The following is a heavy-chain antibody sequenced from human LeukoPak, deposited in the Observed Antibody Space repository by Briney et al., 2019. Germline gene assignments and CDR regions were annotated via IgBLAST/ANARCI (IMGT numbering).Heavy chain of an antibody. Sequence: GASVKVSCKASGYTFTGYYMHWVRQAPGQGLEWIGWINPNSGGTNYAQKFQGRVTMTRDTSISTAYMELSRLRSDDTAVYYCARELFEYSSSGETFDYWGQGTLVTVSS. CDR2: INPNSGGT. V-gene: IGHV1-2*02. CDR3: ARELFEYSSSGETFDY. D-gene: IGHD6-6*01. CDR1: GYTFTGYY. J-gene: IGHJ4*02.